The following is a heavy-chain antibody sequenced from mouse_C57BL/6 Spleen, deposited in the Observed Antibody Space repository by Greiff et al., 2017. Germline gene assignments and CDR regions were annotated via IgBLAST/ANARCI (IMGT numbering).Heavy chain of an antibody. CDR1: GFNINDDY. CDR3: TTRAYYSSWFAY. V-gene: IGHV14-4*01. D-gene: IGHD2-12*01. J-gene: IGHJ3*01. CDR2: IDPENGDT. Sequence: VQLKQSGAELVRPGASVKLSCTASGFNINDDYMHWVKQRPEQGLEWIGWIDPENGDTEYASKFQGKATITADTSSNTAYLQLSSLTSEDTAVYYCTTRAYYSSWFAYWGQGTLVTVSA.